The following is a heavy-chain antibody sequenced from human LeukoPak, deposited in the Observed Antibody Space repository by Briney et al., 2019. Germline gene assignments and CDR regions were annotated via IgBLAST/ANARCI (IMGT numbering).Heavy chain of an antibody. CDR3: ARHRGGNWFDP. J-gene: IGHJ5*02. V-gene: IGHV4-59*08. Sequence: SETLSLTCTVSGTSITTYYWSWIRQPPGKGLESIGYIHYSGTTNYYPSLKSRVTISLDTSKNQFSLRLSSVTAADTAVYYCARHRGGNWFDPWGQGTLVTVSS. CDR2: IHYSGTT. CDR1: GTSITTYY. D-gene: IGHD3-16*01.